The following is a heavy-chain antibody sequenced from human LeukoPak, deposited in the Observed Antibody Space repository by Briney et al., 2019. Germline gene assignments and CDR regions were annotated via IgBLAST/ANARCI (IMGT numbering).Heavy chain of an antibody. V-gene: IGHV4-59*08. D-gene: IGHD4-11*01. CDR1: GGSISSYY. Sequence: NPSETLSLTCTVSGGSISSYYWSWVRQPPGKGLEWIGYIYYSGSTDYNPSLKSRVTISADTSKNQFSLKLSSVTAADAAVYYCARRDNYSRAFDIWGQGTMVTVSS. CDR2: IYYSGST. CDR3: ARRDNYSRAFDI. J-gene: IGHJ3*02.